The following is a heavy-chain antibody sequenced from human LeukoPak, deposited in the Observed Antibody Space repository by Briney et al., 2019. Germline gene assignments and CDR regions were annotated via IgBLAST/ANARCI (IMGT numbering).Heavy chain of an antibody. CDR2: IKSKSDGGTI. CDR1: GFTFSDAW. CDR3: TTRRQDGW. D-gene: IGHD2-15*01. V-gene: IGHV3-15*01. Sequence: GGSLRLSCVGSGFTFSDAWMSWVRQAPGKGLEWVGRIKSKSDGGTIDYAAPVKGRFTISRDDSRNTLYLKMNSLKTEDTAVYYCTTRRQDGWWGQGTLVTVS. J-gene: IGHJ4*02.